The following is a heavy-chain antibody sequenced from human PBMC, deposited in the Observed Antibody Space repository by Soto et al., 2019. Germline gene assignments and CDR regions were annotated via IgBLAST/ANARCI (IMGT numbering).Heavy chain of an antibody. CDR1: GVSIHTNYYS. D-gene: IGHD3-3*02. J-gene: IGHJ4*02. V-gene: IGHV4-39*01. CDR2: ISYSGTT. Sequence: PSETLSLTCTVPGVSIHTNYYSWGLGRQRPGQGLEWFASISYSGTTYYTPSLRSLFSKSIDTSTNQFSLNLTSVTAEDTAVYYCASQKLDVPAFFDNWGQG. CDR3: ASQKLDVPAFFDN.